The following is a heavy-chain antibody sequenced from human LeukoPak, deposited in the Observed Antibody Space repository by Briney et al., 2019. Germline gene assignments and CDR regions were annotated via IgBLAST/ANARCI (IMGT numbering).Heavy chain of an antibody. Sequence: PGGSLRLSCAASGFTVSSNYMSWVRQAPGKGLEWVSVIYSGGSTYYADSVKGRFTISRDNARNSLYLQMNSLRAEDTAVYYCARTAIAAAAFYNWFDSWGQGTLVTVSS. CDR1: GFTVSSNY. J-gene: IGHJ5*01. D-gene: IGHD6-13*01. V-gene: IGHV3-66*01. CDR3: ARTAIAAAAFYNWFDS. CDR2: IYSGGST.